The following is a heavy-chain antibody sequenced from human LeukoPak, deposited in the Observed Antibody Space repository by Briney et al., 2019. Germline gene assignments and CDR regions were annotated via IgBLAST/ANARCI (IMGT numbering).Heavy chain of an antibody. D-gene: IGHD2-2*01. Sequence: PRGSLGLSCAASGFTFNTYWMTWVRQAPGKGLEWVANINQDGSKKYYVDSVKGRFTISRDNAKNSLYLQMNSLRDEDTAVYYCARVPDIVVVPAAYYYYGMDVWGQGTTVTVSS. J-gene: IGHJ6*02. CDR2: INQDGSKK. V-gene: IGHV3-7*03. CDR1: GFTFNTYW. CDR3: ARVPDIVVVPAAYYYYGMDV.